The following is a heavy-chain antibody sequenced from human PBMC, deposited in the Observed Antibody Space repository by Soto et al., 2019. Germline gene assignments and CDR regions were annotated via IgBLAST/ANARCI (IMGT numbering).Heavy chain of an antibody. CDR1: GFTFDDYT. J-gene: IGHJ4*02. D-gene: IGHD3-22*01. V-gene: IGHV3-43*01. CDR2: ISWDGGST. Sequence: GGSLRLSCAASGFTFDDYTMHWVRQAPGKGLEWVSLISWDGGSTYYADSVKGRFTISRDNSKNSLYLQMNSLRTEDTALYYCAKQYYDSSGYYYFDYWGQGTLVTVSS. CDR3: AKQYYDSSGYYYFDY.